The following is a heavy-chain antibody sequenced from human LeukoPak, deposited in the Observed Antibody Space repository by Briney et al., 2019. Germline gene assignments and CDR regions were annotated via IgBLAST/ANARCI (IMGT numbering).Heavy chain of an antibody. Sequence: GASVKLSCKTSGYIFTIYGISWVRQAPGQGLEWMGWINTYNGNTNYAQKLQGRVTMTTDTSTSTAYMELTSLRSDDTAVYYCARTWELLRPLGYWGQGTLVTVSS. D-gene: IGHD1-26*01. CDR3: ARTWELLRPLGY. V-gene: IGHV1-18*01. CDR1: GYIFTIYG. CDR2: INTYNGNT. J-gene: IGHJ4*02.